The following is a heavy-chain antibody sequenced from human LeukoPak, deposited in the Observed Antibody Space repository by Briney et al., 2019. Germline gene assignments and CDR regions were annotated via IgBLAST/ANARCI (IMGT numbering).Heavy chain of an antibody. CDR1: GGTFSTYA. V-gene: IGHV1-69*05. J-gene: IGHJ3*02. Sequence: SVKVSCKASGGTFSTYAISWVRQAPGQGLEWMGRIIPIFGTANYAQKFQGRVTITTDESTSTAYMELSSLRSEDTAVYYCARSVDYYDSSGYYFGAFDIWGQGTMVTVSS. CDR2: IIPIFGTA. D-gene: IGHD3-22*01. CDR3: ARSVDYYDSSGYYFGAFDI.